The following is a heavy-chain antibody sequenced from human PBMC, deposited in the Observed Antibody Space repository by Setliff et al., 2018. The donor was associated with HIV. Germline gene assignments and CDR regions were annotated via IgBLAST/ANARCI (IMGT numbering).Heavy chain of an antibody. J-gene: IGHJ5*01. CDR1: GFTFSFYG. CDR2: TWADGIKK. D-gene: IGHD2-2*01. V-gene: IGHV3-33*01. Sequence: GGFLRLSCSTSGFTFSFYGIHWVRQAPGKGLEWVAVTWADGIKKFYAESVKGRFTVSRDTSENTVYLQMSSLRAEDSAVYYCARDNDYSSHYSWFDFWGQGTLVTVSS. CDR3: ARDNDYSSHYSWFDF.